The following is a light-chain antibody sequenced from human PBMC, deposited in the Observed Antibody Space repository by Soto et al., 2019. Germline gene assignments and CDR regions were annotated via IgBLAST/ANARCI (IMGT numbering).Light chain of an antibody. CDR1: QTISRN. CDR3: QMYNNWVGT. Sequence: EIVMTQSPPTLSVSPGERATLSCRASQTISRNLAWYQQRPGQAPRLLMFGASTRAPGIPARFSGSGSGTEFTLTISSLQSEDFAVYYCQMYNNWVGTFGGGTKVDI. J-gene: IGKJ4*01. CDR2: GAS. V-gene: IGKV3-15*01.